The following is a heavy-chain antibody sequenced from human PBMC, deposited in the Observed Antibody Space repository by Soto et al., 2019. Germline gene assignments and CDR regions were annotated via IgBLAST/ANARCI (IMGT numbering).Heavy chain of an antibody. CDR1: GFTFDDYA. CDR2: ISWNSGSI. V-gene: IGHV3-9*01. J-gene: IGHJ5*02. Sequence: GGSLRLSCAASGFTFDDYAMHWVRQAPGKGLEWVSGISWNSGSIGYADSVKGRFTISRDNAKNSLYLQMNSLRAEDTALYYCAKDKWSDYYGSGSYARELRSPSFDPWGQGTLVTVSS. CDR3: AKDKWSDYYGSGSYARELRSPSFDP. D-gene: IGHD3-10*01.